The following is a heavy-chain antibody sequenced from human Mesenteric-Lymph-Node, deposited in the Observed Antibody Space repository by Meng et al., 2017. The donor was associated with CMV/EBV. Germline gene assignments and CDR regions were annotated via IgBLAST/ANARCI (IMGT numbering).Heavy chain of an antibody. D-gene: IGHD5-18*01. CDR3: AREGGVTAMPTTLDYYYYVMDV. Sequence: GGSLRLSWAAAGLTLSSYWRSWVRQAPGKGLEWVDNIKQDGSEKYYVDSVKGRFTISRNNAKNSLYLQMNGLRAEDTAVYYCAREGGVTAMPTTLDYYYYVMDVWGQGTTVTVSS. J-gene: IGHJ6*02. V-gene: IGHV3-7*01. CDR1: GLTLSSYW. CDR2: IKQDGSEK.